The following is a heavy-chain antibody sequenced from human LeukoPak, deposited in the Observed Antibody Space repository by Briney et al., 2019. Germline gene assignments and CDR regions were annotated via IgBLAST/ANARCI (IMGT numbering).Heavy chain of an antibody. CDR1: GFTFSSYS. J-gene: IGHJ4*02. Sequence: GGSLRLSCAASGFTFSSYSMNWVRQAPGKGLEWVSSISSSTSYIYYADSVKGRSTISRDNAKNSLYLQMNSLRAEDTAVYYCARHGGSYWYGGSDYWGQGTLVTVSS. CDR2: ISSSTSYI. D-gene: IGHD1-26*01. CDR3: ARHGGSYWYGGSDY. V-gene: IGHV3-21*01.